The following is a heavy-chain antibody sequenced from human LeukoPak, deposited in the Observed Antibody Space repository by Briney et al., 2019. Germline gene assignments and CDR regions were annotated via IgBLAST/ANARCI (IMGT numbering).Heavy chain of an antibody. CDR2: INPNSGGT. CDR1: GYTFTGYY. D-gene: IGHD6-19*01. Sequence: ASVKVSCKASGYTFTGYYMHWVRQAPGQGLEWMGWINPNSGGTNYAQKFQGRVTMTRDTSISTAYMELSRLRSDDTAVYYRARGEQSLFSYYFDYWGQGTLVTVSS. J-gene: IGHJ4*02. CDR3: ARGEQSLFSYYFDY. V-gene: IGHV1-2*02.